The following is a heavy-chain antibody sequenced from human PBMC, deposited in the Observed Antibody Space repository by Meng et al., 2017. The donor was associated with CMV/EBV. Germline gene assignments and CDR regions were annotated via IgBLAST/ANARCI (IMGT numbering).Heavy chain of an antibody. CDR1: GFTFSTYS. D-gene: IGHD2-21*01. Sequence: GGSLRLSCAASGFTFSTYSMNWVRQAPGKGLEWVSSISSNGAHTKYADSVKGRFAISRDNSKRPLYLRMNSLRAEDTAVYFCARDHPGIGSPDYWGQGILVTVSS. V-gene: IGHV3-21*01. CDR3: ARDHPGIGSPDY. CDR2: ISSNGAHT. J-gene: IGHJ4*02.